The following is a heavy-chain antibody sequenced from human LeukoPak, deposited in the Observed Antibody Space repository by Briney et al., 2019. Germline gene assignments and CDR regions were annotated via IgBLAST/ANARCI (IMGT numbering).Heavy chain of an antibody. D-gene: IGHD3-10*01. J-gene: IGHJ6*03. V-gene: IGHV1-2*02. CDR3: AASDGHIKAGYYYYMDV. CDR2: INPNSGGT. CDR1: GYTLTELS. Sequence: ASVKVSCKVSGYTLTELSMHWVRQAPGKGLEWMGWINPNSGGTNYAQRFQGRVTLTWDTAISTAYMELNRLTSDDTAVYYCAASDGHIKAGYYYYMDVWGKGTSVTVSS.